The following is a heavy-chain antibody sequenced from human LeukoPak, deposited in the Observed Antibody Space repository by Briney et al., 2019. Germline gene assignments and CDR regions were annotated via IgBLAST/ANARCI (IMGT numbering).Heavy chain of an antibody. D-gene: IGHD3-10*01. J-gene: IGHJ5*02. CDR3: ATDPDYYCSGNYYNKSGWFDP. CDR2: FDPEDGET. V-gene: IGHV1-24*01. Sequence: ASVKVSCKVSGYTLTELSMHWVRQAPGKGLEWMGGFDPEDGETIYAQKFQGRVTMTEDTSTDTAYMELSSLRSEDTAVYYCATDPDYYCSGNYYNKSGWFDPWGQGTLVTVSS. CDR1: GYTLTELS.